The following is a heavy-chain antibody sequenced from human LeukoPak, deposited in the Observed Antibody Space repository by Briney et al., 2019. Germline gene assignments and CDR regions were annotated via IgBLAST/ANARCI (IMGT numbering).Heavy chain of an antibody. D-gene: IGHD2-21*01. V-gene: IGHV1-2*02. CDR2: INPNSDYT. CDR3: AVAPGDY. Sequence: GASVKVSCKASGYTFTGYYIHWVRQAPGQGLEWMGWINPNSDYTFYAQKFQGRVTLTRDTSISTVYMELTTLTSDDTALYYCAVAPGDYWGQRTLVSVSA. CDR1: GYTFTGYY. J-gene: IGHJ4*02.